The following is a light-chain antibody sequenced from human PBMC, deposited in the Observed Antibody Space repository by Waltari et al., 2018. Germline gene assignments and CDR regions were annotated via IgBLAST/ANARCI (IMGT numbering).Light chain of an antibody. CDR1: NIGSKS. CDR3: QVWDSSSDHVV. Sequence: SYVLTQPPSVSVAPGKTARITCGGTNIGSKSVHWYQKKPGQAPVLVIYYDSDRPSGIPERFSGSNSGNTATLTISRVEAGDEANYYCQVWDSSSDHVVFGGGTKLTVL. V-gene: IGLV3-21*04. CDR2: YDS. J-gene: IGLJ2*01.